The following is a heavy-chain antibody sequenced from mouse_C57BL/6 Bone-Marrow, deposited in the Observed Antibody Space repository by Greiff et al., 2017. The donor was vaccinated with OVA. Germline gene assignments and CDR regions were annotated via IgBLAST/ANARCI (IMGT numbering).Heavy chain of an antibody. V-gene: IGHV3-1*01. CDR1: GYSITSGYD. D-gene: IGHD1-1*01. CDR3: ARYGSSYGYFDV. Sequence: ESGPGMVKPSQSLSLTCTVTGYSITSGYDWHWIRHFPGNKLEWMGYISYSGSTNYNPSLKSRISITHDTSKNHFFLKLNSVTTEDTATYYCARYGSSYGYFDVWGTGTTVTVSS. CDR2: ISYSGST. J-gene: IGHJ1*03.